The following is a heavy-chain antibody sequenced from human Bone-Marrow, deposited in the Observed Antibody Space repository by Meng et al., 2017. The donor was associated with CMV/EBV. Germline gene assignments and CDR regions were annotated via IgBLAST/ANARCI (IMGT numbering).Heavy chain of an antibody. Sequence: GSLRLSCTVSGYSISRGYYWGWIRQPPGKGLEWIGSIYQSGSTYYNPSLKSRVTISVDTSKNQISLKLRSVTAADTAIYYCARHAYSTSSPYYYYGLDVWGQGTTVTVSS. J-gene: IGHJ6*02. D-gene: IGHD6-6*01. CDR2: IYQSGST. CDR1: GYSISRGYY. CDR3: ARHAYSTSSPYYYYGLDV. V-gene: IGHV4-38-2*02.